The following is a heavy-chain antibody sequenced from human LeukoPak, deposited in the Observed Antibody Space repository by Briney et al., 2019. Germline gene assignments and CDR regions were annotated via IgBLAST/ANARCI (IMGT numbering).Heavy chain of an antibody. V-gene: IGHV3-21*01. CDR1: GFTFSSYS. Sequence: PGGSLRLSCAASGFTFSSYSMNWVRQAPGKGLEWVSSINSSSGYIYYADSVKGRFTISRDNAKNSLYLQMNSLRAEDTAVYYCARDLDSSTWYRGSDYWGQGTLITVSS. D-gene: IGHD6-13*01. CDR3: ARDLDSSTWYRGSDY. CDR2: INSSSGYI. J-gene: IGHJ4*02.